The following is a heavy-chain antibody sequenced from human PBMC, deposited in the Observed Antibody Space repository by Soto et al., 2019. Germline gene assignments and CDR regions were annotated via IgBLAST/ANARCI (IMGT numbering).Heavy chain of an antibody. V-gene: IGHV3-23*01. CDR1: GFSFSSYA. J-gene: IGHJ6*02. Sequence: SGGSLRLSCAASGFSFSSYAMTWVRQAPGKGLEWVSVISGSGGTTYYADSVKGRFTISRDNSKNTLYLQMYSLRAEDTAVYYCVKDRTRIIMLRGVKDHGMDVWGQGTTVTVSS. D-gene: IGHD3-10*01. CDR2: ISGSGGTT. CDR3: VKDRTRIIMLRGVKDHGMDV.